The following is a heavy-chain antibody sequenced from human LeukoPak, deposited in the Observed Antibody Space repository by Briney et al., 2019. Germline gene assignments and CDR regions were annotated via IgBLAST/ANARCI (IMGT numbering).Heavy chain of an antibody. CDR1: GFTFSGYA. CDR3: AKESWFGEPSLDH. D-gene: IGHD3-10*01. CDR2: INARATSP. J-gene: IGHJ4*02. V-gene: IGHV3-23*01. Sequence: PGGALRLSCAASGFTFSGYAMSWVRQAPGKGLEWVASINARATSPYYADSVKGRLTISRGNAENTLHLQMSSLRADDTAVYYCAKESWFGEPSLDHWGREPWSPSPQ.